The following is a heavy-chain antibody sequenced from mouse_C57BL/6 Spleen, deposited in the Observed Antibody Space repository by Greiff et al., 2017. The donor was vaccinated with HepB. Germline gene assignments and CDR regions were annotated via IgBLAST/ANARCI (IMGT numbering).Heavy chain of an antibody. CDR2: ISGGGGNT. CDR1: GFTFSSYT. J-gene: IGHJ1*03. V-gene: IGHV5-9*01. CDR3: ARIYYYGSSNWYFDV. Sequence: EVKVEESGGGLVKPGGSLKLSCAASGFTFSSYTMSWVRQTPEKRLEWVATISGGGGNTYYPDSVKGRFTISRDNAKNTLYLQMSSLRSEDTALYYCARIYYYGSSNWYFDVWGTGTTVTVSS. D-gene: IGHD1-1*01.